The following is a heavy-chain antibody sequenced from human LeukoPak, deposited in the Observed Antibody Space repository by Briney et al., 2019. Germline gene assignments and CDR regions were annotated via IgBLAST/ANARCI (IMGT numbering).Heavy chain of an antibody. CDR2: INHSGST. J-gene: IGHJ4*02. CDR1: GGSFNNYY. V-gene: IGHV4-34*01. Sequence: PSETLSLTCAVYGGSFNNYYWSWIRQPPGKGLEWIGEINHSGSTNYNSPLKSRVAISVDTSKNQFSLKLSSMTAADTAAYYCAARIYGGEDYWGQGTLVTVSS. D-gene: IGHD4-23*01. CDR3: AARIYGGEDY.